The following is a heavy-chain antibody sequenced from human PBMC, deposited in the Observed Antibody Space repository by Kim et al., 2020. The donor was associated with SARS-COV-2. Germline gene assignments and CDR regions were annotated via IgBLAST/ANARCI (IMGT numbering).Heavy chain of an antibody. Sequence: ASVKVSCKASGYTFTTFSISWVRQAPGQGLEWMGWISAYNGNTKYAQSLQDRVTMTIDTSATTAYMELRSLRSDDMAVYYCARDQRGYRSGWYGSPRFDYWGQGTLVTVSS. CDR1: GYTFTTFS. CDR3: ARDQRGYRSGWYGSPRFDY. CDR2: ISAYNGNT. D-gene: IGHD6-19*01. J-gene: IGHJ4*02. V-gene: IGHV1-18*03.